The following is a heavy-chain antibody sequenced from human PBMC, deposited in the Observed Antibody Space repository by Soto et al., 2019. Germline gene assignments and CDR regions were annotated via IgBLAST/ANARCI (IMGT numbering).Heavy chain of an antibody. J-gene: IGHJ4*02. D-gene: IGHD6-19*01. V-gene: IGHV3-23*01. CDR3: AKDQRLCCSGREIDY. CDR1: GFTFSSYA. CDR2: ITGSGANT. Sequence: GGSLRLSCTASGFTFSSYAMNWVRQAPGKGLEWVSRITGSGANTYYADSVQGRFTISRDNSENTVYLQMNSLRDEDTAVYYCAKDQRLCCSGREIDYWGQGTLVTVSS.